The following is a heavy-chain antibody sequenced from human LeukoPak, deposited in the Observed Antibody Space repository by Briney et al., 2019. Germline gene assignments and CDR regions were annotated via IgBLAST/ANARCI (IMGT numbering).Heavy chain of an antibody. V-gene: IGHV3-11*01. CDR2: ISSSGSTV. Sequence: PGGSLRLSCAASGFTFSGFYMSWIRQAPGKGLGWVSYISSSGSTVYYADSVEGRFTISRDNAKNSLSLQMNSLRAEDTAVYYCARVAGAMVYRDAFDNWGQGTMVTVSS. D-gene: IGHD5-18*01. CDR1: GFTFSGFY. CDR3: ARVAGAMVYRDAFDN. J-gene: IGHJ3*02.